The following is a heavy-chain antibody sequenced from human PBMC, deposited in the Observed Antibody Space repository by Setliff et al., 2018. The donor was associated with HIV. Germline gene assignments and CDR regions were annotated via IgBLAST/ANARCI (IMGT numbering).Heavy chain of an antibody. CDR2: IYTSGGT. CDR1: GGSISSDSFF. V-gene: IGHV4-61*02. D-gene: IGHD3-10*01. CDR3: ASVSMVRGVIHYYNYGMDV. Sequence: SETLSLTCTVSGGSISSDSFFWSWIRQRAGKGLEWIGRIYTSGGTNYNPSLKSRVTISIDTCKNQFSVKLTSVSAPDTAVYYCASVSMVRGVIHYYNYGMDVWGQGTTVTVSS. J-gene: IGHJ6*02.